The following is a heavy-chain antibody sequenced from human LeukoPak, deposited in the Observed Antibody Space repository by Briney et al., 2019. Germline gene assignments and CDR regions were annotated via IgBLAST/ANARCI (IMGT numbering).Heavy chain of an antibody. Sequence: PGGSLRLSCAASGFTFSSYSMNWVRQAPGKGLEWVGRIKSKTDGGTTDYAAPVKGRFTISRDDSKNTPYLQMNSLKTEDTAVYYCTTEGYSPLDDAFDIWGQGTMVTVSS. V-gene: IGHV3-15*07. CDR3: TTEGYSPLDDAFDI. CDR2: IKSKTDGGTT. J-gene: IGHJ3*02. CDR1: GFTFSSYS. D-gene: IGHD6-13*01.